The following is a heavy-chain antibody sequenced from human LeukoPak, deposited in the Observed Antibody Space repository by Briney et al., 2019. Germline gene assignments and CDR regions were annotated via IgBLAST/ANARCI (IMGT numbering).Heavy chain of an antibody. CDR2: IYYSGSS. J-gene: IGHJ5*02. Sequence: PSETLSLTCTVSGGSINNGGYYWSWIRQHPGKGLEWIGYIYYSGSSYYNPSLRSRVTISVDTSKNHFSLKLSSVTAADTAVYYCARGYKAAAGSAHWFDPWGQGTLVTVSS. D-gene: IGHD6-13*01. CDR3: ARGYKAAAGSAHWFDP. CDR1: GGSINNGGYY. V-gene: IGHV4-31*03.